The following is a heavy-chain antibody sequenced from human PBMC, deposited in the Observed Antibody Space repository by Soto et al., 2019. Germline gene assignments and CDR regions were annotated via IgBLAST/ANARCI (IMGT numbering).Heavy chain of an antibody. V-gene: IGHV3-30-3*01. CDR3: ARDKSPHSSGWHKRPFDY. CDR1: GFTFSSYA. Sequence: QVQLVESGGGVVQPGRSLRLSCAASGFTFSSYAMHWVRQAPGKGLEWVAVLSYDGSNKYYAGSLKGRFTISRDNSKNTLYLQMGRLRAEDTAVYYCARDKSPHSSGWHKRPFDYWGQGTLVTVSS. CDR2: LSYDGSNK. J-gene: IGHJ4*02. D-gene: IGHD6-19*01.